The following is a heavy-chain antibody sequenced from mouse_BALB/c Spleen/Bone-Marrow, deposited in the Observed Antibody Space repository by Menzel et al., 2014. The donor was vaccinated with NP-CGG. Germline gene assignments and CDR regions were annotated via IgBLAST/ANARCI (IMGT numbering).Heavy chain of an antibody. CDR2: ISSGSSPI. Sequence: EVKVVESGGGLVQPGGSRKLSCAASGFTFSSFGMYWVRQAPEKGLEWVAYISSGSSPIFYADTVKGRFTISRDNPKNTLFLQMTSLRSEDTAMYYCTRGGNWEDFDYWGHGTTLTVSS. D-gene: IGHD4-1*01. CDR1: GFTFSSFG. CDR3: TRGGNWEDFDY. J-gene: IGHJ2*01. V-gene: IGHV5-17*02.